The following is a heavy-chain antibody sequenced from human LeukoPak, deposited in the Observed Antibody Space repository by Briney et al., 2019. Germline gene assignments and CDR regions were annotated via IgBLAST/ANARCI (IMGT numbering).Heavy chain of an antibody. Sequence: SETLSLTCTVSGGSISSYYWSWIRQPAGKGLEWIGRIYTSGSTNYNPSLKSRVTISVDTSKNQFSLKLSSVTAADTAVYYCARDGYYDSSRFYYYYYYMDVWGKGTTVTISS. CDR3: ARDGYYDSSRFYYYYYYMDV. V-gene: IGHV4-4*07. J-gene: IGHJ6*03. CDR2: IYTSGST. CDR1: GGSISSYY. D-gene: IGHD3-22*01.